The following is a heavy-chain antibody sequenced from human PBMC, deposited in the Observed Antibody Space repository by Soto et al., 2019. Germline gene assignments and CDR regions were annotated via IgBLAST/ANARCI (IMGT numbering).Heavy chain of an antibody. CDR3: VRDDYDYVMDV. CDR1: GGFVSGGDYY. Sequence: PSETLSLTCTVTGGFVSGGDYYWTWIRQPPGKGLEWIGHVYYSGTTSYNPSLKSRVTISADTSKNQFSLKLTSVTAADTAVYYCVRDDYDYVMDVWAQGTTVTVSS. V-gene: IGHV4-30-4*01. J-gene: IGHJ6*02. CDR2: VYYSGTT.